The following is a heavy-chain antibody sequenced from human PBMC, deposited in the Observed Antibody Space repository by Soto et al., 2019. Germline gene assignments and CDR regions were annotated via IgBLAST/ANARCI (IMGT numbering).Heavy chain of an antibody. D-gene: IGHD3-22*01. CDR3: ARGPVGHYYDSSGYYDY. CDR1: GGSISSGGYY. V-gene: IGHV4-31*03. J-gene: IGHJ4*02. Sequence: LSLTCTVSGGSISSGGYYWSWIRQHPGKGLEWIGYIYYSGSTYYNPSLKSRVTISVDTSKNQFSLKLSSVTAADTAVYYCARGPVGHYYDSSGYYDYWGQGTLVTVSS. CDR2: IYYSGST.